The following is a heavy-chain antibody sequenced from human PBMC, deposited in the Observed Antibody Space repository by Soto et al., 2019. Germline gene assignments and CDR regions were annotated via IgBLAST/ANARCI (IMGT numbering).Heavy chain of an antibody. V-gene: IGHV1-8*01. Sequence: QVQPVQSGAEVKKPGASVKVSCKASGYTFTSYGISWVRQATGQGLEWMGWMNPNSGNTGYAQKFQGRVTMTRNTSISTAYMELSSLTSEDTAVYYCATPAGSSSSQFDYWGQGTLVTVSS. CDR1: GYTFTSYG. CDR3: ATPAGSSSSQFDY. CDR2: MNPNSGNT. D-gene: IGHD6-6*01. J-gene: IGHJ4*02.